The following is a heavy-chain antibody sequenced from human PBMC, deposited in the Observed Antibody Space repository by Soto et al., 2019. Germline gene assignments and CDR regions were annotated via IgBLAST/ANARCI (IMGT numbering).Heavy chain of an antibody. CDR1: GGSISSYY. V-gene: IGHV4-4*07. CDR2: IYTSGST. D-gene: IGHD3-10*01. CDR3: ARGYYYGSGSYYLDYYYYGMDA. J-gene: IGHJ6*02. Sequence: SETLSLTCTVSGGSISSYYWSWIRQPAGKGLEWIGRIYTSGSTNYNPSLKSRVTMSVDTSKNQFSLKLSSVTAADTAVYYCARGYYYGSGSYYLDYYYYGMDAWGQGTTVTVSS.